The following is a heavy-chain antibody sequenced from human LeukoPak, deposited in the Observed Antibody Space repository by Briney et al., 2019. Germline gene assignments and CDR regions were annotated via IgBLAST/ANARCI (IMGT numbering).Heavy chain of an antibody. V-gene: IGHV4-31*03. J-gene: IGHJ3*02. CDR1: GGSISSGGYY. CDR2: IYYSGST. Sequence: SQTLSLTCTVSGGSISSGGYYWSWIRQHPGKGPEWIGYIYYSGSTYYNPSLKSRVTISVDTSKNQFSLKLSSVAAADTAVYYCARARLRYFDSYRLDAFDIWGQGTMVTVSS. CDR3: ARARLRYFDSYRLDAFDI. D-gene: IGHD3-9*01.